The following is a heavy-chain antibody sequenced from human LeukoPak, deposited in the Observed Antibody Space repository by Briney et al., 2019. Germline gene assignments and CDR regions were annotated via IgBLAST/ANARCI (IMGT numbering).Heavy chain of an antibody. V-gene: IGHV1-18*01. CDR3: ARTYDFWSGSPYDY. CDR2: ISALNGNT. D-gene: IGHD3-3*01. J-gene: IGHJ4*02. Sequence: GASVKVSCEASGYIFTSYGFAWVRQAPGQGLEWMGWISALNGNTNYAQKFQGRVTMATDTSTSTAYMELRSLRSDDTAVYYCARTYDFWSGSPYDYWGQGTLVTVSS. CDR1: GYIFTSYG.